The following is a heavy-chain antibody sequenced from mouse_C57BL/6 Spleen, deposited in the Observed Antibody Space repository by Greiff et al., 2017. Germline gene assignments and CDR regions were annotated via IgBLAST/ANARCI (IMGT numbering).Heavy chain of an antibody. CDR1: GYSITSGYY. D-gene: IGHD2-4*01. CDR3: ARERDYGYFDY. J-gene: IGHJ2*01. CDR2: ISYDGSN. V-gene: IGHV3-6*01. Sequence: VQLQQSGPGLVKPSQSLSLTCSVTGYSITSGYYWNWIRQFPGNKLEWMGYISYDGSNNYNPSLKNRISITRDTSKNQCFLKLNSVTTEDTATYYCARERDYGYFDYWGQGTTLTVSS.